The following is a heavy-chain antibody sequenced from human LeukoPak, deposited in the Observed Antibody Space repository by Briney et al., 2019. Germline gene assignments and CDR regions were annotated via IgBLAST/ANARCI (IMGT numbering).Heavy chain of an antibody. D-gene: IGHD3-10*01. V-gene: IGHV3-48*01. J-gene: IGHJ6*02. CDR1: GFTFSFYN. CDR2: ISSSSSTI. Sequence: GGSLRLSCAASGFTFSFYNMNWVRQAPGKGLEWVSYISSSSSTIYYADSVKGRFTISRDNAKNSLYLQMNSLRAEDTAVYYCARGGGASFYYYYGMDVWGQGTTVTVS. CDR3: ARGGGASFYYYYGMDV.